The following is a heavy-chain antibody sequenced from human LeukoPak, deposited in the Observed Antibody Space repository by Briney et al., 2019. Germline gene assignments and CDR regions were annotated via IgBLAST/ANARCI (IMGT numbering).Heavy chain of an antibody. CDR3: ARGPIVVPAAINRLAAATYMDV. CDR2: IYYSGST. V-gene: IGHV4-31*03. CDR1: GGSISSGGYY. J-gene: IGHJ6*03. D-gene: IGHD2-2*02. Sequence: SQTLSLTCTVSGGSISSGGYYWSWIRQHPGKGLEWIGYIYYSGSTYYNPSLKSRVTISVDTSKNQFSLKLSSVTAADTAVYYCARGPIVVPAAINRLAAATYMDVWGKGTTVTVSS.